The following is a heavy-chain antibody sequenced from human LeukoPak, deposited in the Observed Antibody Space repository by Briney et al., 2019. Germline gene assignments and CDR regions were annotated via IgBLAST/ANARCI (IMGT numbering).Heavy chain of an antibody. CDR2: IYTSGST. CDR3: ARDRYFNLRYYYYYYMDV. Sequence: SETLSLTCTVSGGSISSYHWSWIRQPAGKGLEWIGRIYTSGSTNYNPSLKSRVTMSVDTSKNQFSLKLSSVTAADTAVYYCARDRYFNLRYYYYYYMDVWGKGTTVTVSS. J-gene: IGHJ6*03. CDR1: GGSISSYH. V-gene: IGHV4-4*07. D-gene: IGHD2/OR15-2a*01.